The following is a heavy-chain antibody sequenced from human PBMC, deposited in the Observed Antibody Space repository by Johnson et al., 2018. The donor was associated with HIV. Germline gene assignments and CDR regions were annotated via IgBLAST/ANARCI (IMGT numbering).Heavy chain of an antibody. CDR1: GFTVSSNY. V-gene: IGHV3-66*02. CDR3: ARVSLAYSYGYDAFDI. D-gene: IGHD5-18*01. CDR2: IYSGDNT. Sequence: VQLVESGGGLVQPGGSLRLSCAASGFTVSSNYMSWVRQAPGKGLEWVSVIYSGDNTKYADSVKGRFIISRDNSKNTLFLQMNSLRPKDTAVYFCARVSLAYSYGYDAFDIWGRGTMVTVSS. J-gene: IGHJ3*02.